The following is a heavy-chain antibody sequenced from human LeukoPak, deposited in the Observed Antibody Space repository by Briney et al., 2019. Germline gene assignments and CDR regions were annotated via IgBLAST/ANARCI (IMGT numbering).Heavy chain of an antibody. Sequence: GASVKVSCKASGGTFSSYAISWVRQAPGQGLEWMGRIIPILGIANYAQEFQGRVMITADKSTSTAYMELSSLRSEDTAVYYCARLSGGDIVVFDYWGQGTLVTVSS. CDR3: ARLSGGDIVVFDY. D-gene: IGHD5-12*01. CDR1: GGTFSSYA. V-gene: IGHV1-69*04. J-gene: IGHJ4*02. CDR2: IIPILGIA.